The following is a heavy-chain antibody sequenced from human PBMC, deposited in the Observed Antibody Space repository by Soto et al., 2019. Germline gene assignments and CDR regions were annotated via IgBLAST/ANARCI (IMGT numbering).Heavy chain of an antibody. Sequence: PGGSLRLSCAASGFTFSSYAMSWVRQAPWKGLEWVSAVSGSGDTTYYADSVKGRFTISRDNSKNTLYLQMNSLKADDSAVYYCARDEHDSSGYYYDYWGQGTPVTVSS. V-gene: IGHV3-23*01. CDR2: VSGSGDTT. D-gene: IGHD3-22*01. CDR1: GFTFSSYA. J-gene: IGHJ4*02. CDR3: ARDEHDSSGYYYDY.